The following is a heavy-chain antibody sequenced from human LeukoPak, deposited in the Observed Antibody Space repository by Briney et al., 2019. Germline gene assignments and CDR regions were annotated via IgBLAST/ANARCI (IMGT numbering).Heavy chain of an antibody. CDR3: ARDFSRIFWSGFFSD. CDR1: GFTFDDYA. D-gene: IGHD3-3*01. Sequence: GGSLRLSCAASGFTFDDYAMHWVRQAPGRGLEWVSGISWNGGSIGYADSVKGRFTISRDNAKNSLYLQMNSLRSDDTAVYYCARDFSRIFWSGFFSDWGQGTLVTVSS. CDR2: ISWNGGSI. V-gene: IGHV3-9*01. J-gene: IGHJ1*01.